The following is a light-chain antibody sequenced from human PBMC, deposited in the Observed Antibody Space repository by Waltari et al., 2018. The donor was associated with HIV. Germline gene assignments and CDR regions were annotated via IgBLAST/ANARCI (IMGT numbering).Light chain of an antibody. CDR1: QSISTNY. J-gene: IGKJ2*01. Sequence: DIVLTQSPGTLSLSPGERATLSCRASQSISTNYLAWYQQKPGQAPRLLIYGASSRATGIPDRFSGGGSGTDFTLTISRLEPEDFAVYYCQQYNKSPYTFGQGTKLDIK. CDR3: QQYNKSPYT. V-gene: IGKV3-20*01. CDR2: GAS.